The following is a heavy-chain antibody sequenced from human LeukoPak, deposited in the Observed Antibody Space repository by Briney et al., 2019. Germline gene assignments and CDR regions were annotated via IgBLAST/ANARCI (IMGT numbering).Heavy chain of an antibody. V-gene: IGHV3-43*01. Sequence: GGSLRLSCAASGFTFDDYSMHWVRQAPGKSLEWVSLINYSGSSTYYEDSVKGRFTISRDNSKNSLYLQMNSLKSEDSALYYCARSTSTVTPLDSWGQGTLVTVSS. D-gene: IGHD4-17*01. CDR3: ARSTSTVTPLDS. CDR1: GFTFDDYS. J-gene: IGHJ4*02. CDR2: INYSGSST.